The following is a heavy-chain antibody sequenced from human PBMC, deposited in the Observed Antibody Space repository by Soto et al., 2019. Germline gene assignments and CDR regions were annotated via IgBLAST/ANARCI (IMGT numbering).Heavy chain of an antibody. CDR3: AKGGYAIFGVVKY. J-gene: IGHJ4*02. Sequence: EVQLVESGGGLVQPGRSLRLSCAASGFTFDDYAMHWVRQAPGKGLEWVSGISWNSGSIGYADSVKGRFTISRDNAKNSLYLQMNSLSAEDTALYYCAKGGYAIFGVVKYWGQGTLVTVSS. V-gene: IGHV3-9*01. CDR2: ISWNSGSI. CDR1: GFTFDDYA. D-gene: IGHD3-3*01.